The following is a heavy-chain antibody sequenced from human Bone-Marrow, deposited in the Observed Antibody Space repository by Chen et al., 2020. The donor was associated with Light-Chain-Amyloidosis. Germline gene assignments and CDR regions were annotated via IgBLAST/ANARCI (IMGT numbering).Heavy chain of an antibody. J-gene: IGHJ3*02. V-gene: IGHV3-23*04. CDR2: ISVSGGSR. CDR1: GFAFSSYA. D-gene: IGHD3-9*01. CDR3: AKDISYDDILPGYPADAFDI. Sequence: EVQLVESGGGLLQRGGSLRLSCAASGFAFSSYAMSWVRQAPGKGLEWVSTISVSGGSRYYCGSVTGRLTSSRVNAQNALFLQMNGLRAEDTAVYYCAKDISYDDILPGYPADAFDIWGQGTMVTVSS.